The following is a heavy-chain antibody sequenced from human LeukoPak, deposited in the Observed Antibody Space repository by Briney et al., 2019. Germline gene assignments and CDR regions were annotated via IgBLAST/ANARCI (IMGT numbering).Heavy chain of an antibody. CDR3: AKDRGYCSGGSCYYLDY. D-gene: IGHD2-15*01. CDR2: ISYDGSNK. J-gene: IGHJ4*02. Sequence: PGGSLRLSCAASGFTFSSYGMHWVRQAPGKGLEWVAVISYDGSNKYCADSVKGRFTISRDNSKNTLYLQMNSLRAEDTAVYYCAKDRGYCSGGSCYYLDYWGQGTLVTVSS. CDR1: GFTFSSYG. V-gene: IGHV3-30*18.